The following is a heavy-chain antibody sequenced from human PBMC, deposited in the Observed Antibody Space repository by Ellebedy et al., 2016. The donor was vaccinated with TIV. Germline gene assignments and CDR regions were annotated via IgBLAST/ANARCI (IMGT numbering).Heavy chain of an antibody. CDR1: GFTFSSYA. J-gene: IGHJ3*02. V-gene: IGHV3-23*01. D-gene: IGHD5/OR15-5a*01. CDR3: AKVYDAFDI. Sequence: GESLKISCAASGFTFSSYAMSWVRQAPGKGLEWVSAISGSGGSTYYADSVKGRFTISRDNSKNTLYLQMNSLRAEDTAVYYCAKVYDAFDIWGQGTTVTVSS. CDR2: ISGSGGST.